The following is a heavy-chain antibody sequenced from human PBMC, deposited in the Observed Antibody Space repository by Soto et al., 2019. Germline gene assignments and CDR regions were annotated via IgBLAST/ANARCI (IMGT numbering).Heavy chain of an antibody. CDR2: GAQGGAESDMVEGETT. CDR1: GVSLDNFF. Sequence: QVQLQESGPGLVRPSETLSLTCSVSGVSLDNFFWSWIRQTPGKGLEWFGYGAQGGAESDMVEGETTGHHPSLESRATKSLDLPKNQFALKLTSVTAADTAVYYCARDRGGITVSSKPLGEWFDPWGQATLVTVSS. V-gene: IGHV4-59*13. J-gene: IGHJ5*02. D-gene: IGHD3-10*01. CDR3: ARDRGGITVSSKPLGEWFDP.